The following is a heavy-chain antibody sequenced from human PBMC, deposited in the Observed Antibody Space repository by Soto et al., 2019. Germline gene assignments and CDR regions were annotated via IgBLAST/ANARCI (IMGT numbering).Heavy chain of an antibody. CDR3: ARGNPGVEVTATYY. V-gene: IGHV3-53*01. Sequence: PGGSLRLSCAASGFTVTSGSMSWIRQAPGRGLEWVSVIYSGGDTYYAGSVRGRFTISRDNSKNTLCLQMNSLRAEDTAVYYCARGNPGVEVTATYYWGQGTLVTVS. CDR2: IYSGGDT. CDR1: GFTVTSGS. J-gene: IGHJ4*02. D-gene: IGHD3-3*01.